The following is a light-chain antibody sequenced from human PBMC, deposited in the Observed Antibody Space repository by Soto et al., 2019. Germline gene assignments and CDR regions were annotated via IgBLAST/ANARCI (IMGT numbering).Light chain of an antibody. V-gene: IGKV3-20*01. CDR2: GAS. Sequence: EIVLTQSPGTLSLPPGERATLSCRASQSVSSSYLARYQQKPGQAPRLLIYGASSRATGIPDRFSGSGSGTDFTLTISRLEPEDFAVYYCQQYGSSSITFGQGTRLEIK. CDR3: QQYGSSSIT. J-gene: IGKJ5*01. CDR1: QSVSSSY.